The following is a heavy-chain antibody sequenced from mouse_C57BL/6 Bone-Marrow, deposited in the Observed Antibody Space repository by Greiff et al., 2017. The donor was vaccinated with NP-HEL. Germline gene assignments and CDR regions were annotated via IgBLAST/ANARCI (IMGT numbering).Heavy chain of an antibody. J-gene: IGHJ4*01. D-gene: IGHD1-3*01. CDR2: INPNNGGT. CDR1: GYTFTDYY. CDR3: ARESSFYAMDY. Sequence: VQLQQSGPELVKPGASVKISCKASGYTFTDYYMNWVKQSHGKSLEWIGDINPNNGGTSYNQKFKGKATLTVDKSSSTAYMELRSLTSEDSAVYYCARESSFYAMDYWGQGTSVTVSS. V-gene: IGHV1-26*01.